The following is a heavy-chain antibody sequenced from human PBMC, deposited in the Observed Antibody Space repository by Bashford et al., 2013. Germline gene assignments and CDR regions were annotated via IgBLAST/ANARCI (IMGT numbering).Heavy chain of an antibody. V-gene: IGHV4-4*07. J-gene: IGHJ4*02. CDR1: GGSIDDYR. CDR2: VFASGRT. D-gene: IGHD4-23*01. CDR3: TRGTVGSTGPYY. Sequence: SSETLSLTCTVSGGSIDDYRWSWIRQPVGKGLEWIGRVFASGRTDYNPSLKGRVTISVDTSNNQFFLKLTSVTAADTAMYYCTRGTVGSTGPYYWGQGTLVTVSS.